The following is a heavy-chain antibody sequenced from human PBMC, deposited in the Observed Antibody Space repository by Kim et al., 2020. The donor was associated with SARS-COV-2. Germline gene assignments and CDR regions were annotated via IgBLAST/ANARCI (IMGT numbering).Heavy chain of an antibody. V-gene: IGHV4-39*01. Sequence: SETLSLTCTVSGGSISSSSYYWGWIRQPPGKGLEWIGSIYYSGSTYYNPSLKSRVTISVDTSKNQFSLKLSSVTAADTAVYYCARQLGIAAAGLYYFDYWGQATLVTVSS. CDR3: ARQLGIAAAGLYYFDY. J-gene: IGHJ4*02. D-gene: IGHD6-13*01. CDR1: GGSISSSSYY. CDR2: IYYSGST.